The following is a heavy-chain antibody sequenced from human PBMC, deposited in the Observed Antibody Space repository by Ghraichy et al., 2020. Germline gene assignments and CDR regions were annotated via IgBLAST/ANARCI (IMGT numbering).Heavy chain of an antibody. CDR2: INHSGST. J-gene: IGHJ6*03. CDR3: ARGYSSSWTLQIAYYYYYMDV. V-gene: IGHV4-34*01. CDR1: GGSFSGYY. D-gene: IGHD6-13*01. Sequence: ESLNISCAVYGGSFSGYYWSWIRQPPGKGLEWIGEINHSGSTNYNPSLKSRVTISVDTSKNQFSLKLSSVTAADTAVYYCARGYSSSWTLQIAYYYYYMDVWGKGTTVTVSS.